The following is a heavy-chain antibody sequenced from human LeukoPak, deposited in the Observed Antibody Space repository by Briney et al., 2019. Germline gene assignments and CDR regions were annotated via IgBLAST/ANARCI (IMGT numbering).Heavy chain of an antibody. CDR3: ARPMTTVTTGAFDI. CDR2: INPNSGGT. J-gene: IGHJ3*02. CDR1: GYTFTGYY. Sequence: ASVKVSCKASGYTFTGYYMHWVRQAPGQGLEWMGWINPNSGGTNYAQKFQGRVTMTRDTSISTAYMELSRLRSDDTAVYYCARPMTTVTTGAFDIWGQGTMVTVSS. D-gene: IGHD4-17*01. V-gene: IGHV1-2*02.